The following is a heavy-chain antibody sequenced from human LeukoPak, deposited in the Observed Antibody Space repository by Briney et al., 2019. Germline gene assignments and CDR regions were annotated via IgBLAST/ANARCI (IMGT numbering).Heavy chain of an antibody. CDR2: ISGDGGRT. D-gene: IGHD2/OR15-2a*01. J-gene: IGHJ3*01. CDR1: GFTFSSYA. V-gene: IGHV3-43*02. CDR3: AKDLASLYDAFNV. Sequence: GGSLRLSCAASGFTFSSYAMDWVRQAPGKGLEWVSLISGDGGRTFYADSVKGRFTISRDNSKNSLYLQMNSLRTEDSALYYCAKDLASLYDAFNVWGQGTMVTVSS.